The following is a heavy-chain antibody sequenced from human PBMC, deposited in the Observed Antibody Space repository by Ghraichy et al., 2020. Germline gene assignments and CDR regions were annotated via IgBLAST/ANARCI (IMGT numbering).Heavy chain of an antibody. D-gene: IGHD3-10*01. J-gene: IGHJ5*02. V-gene: IGHV4-59*01. CDR3: ARGGVVRGVIKLWFDP. Sequence: SETLSLTCNVSGGSMSGYSWNWIRQSPGKGLEWIGYIYYSGSTNYNPSVKSRVTISIDTSKNQFSLTLSSVTSADTAVYYCARGGVVRGVIKLWFDPWGQGTQVTVSS. CDR2: IYYSGST. CDR1: GGSMSGYS.